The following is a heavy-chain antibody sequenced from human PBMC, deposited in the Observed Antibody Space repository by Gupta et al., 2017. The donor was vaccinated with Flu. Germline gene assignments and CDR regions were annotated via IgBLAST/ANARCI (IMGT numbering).Heavy chain of an antibody. V-gene: IGHV6-1*01. Sequence: QVQLQQSGPGLVKPSQTLSPTCAISGDSVPSNSAAWNWFRQSPSRGREWLGRTYYRSKWYNDYAVSVKSRITINPDTSKNQFSLQLNSVTPEDTAVYYCARGGWGSSSPEYWFDPWGQGTLVTVSS. CDR2: TYYRSKWYN. CDR3: ARGGWGSSSPEYWFDP. D-gene: IGHD6-13*01. J-gene: IGHJ5*02. CDR1: GDSVPSNSAA.